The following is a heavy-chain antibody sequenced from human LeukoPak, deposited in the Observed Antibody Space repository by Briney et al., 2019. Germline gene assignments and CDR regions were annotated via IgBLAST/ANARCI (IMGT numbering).Heavy chain of an antibody. CDR3: ARDYTGSYWAYFQY. CDR1: GYTFTSYG. D-gene: IGHD1-26*01. Sequence: GASVKVSCKASGYTFTSYGISWVRQAPGQGLEWMGWISVNNGNTKYAQNLQGRVTMTTDTSTTTAYMELSSLRSDVTAVYYCARDYTGSYWAYFQYWGQGTLVTVSS. J-gene: IGHJ1*01. V-gene: IGHV1-18*01. CDR2: ISVNNGNT.